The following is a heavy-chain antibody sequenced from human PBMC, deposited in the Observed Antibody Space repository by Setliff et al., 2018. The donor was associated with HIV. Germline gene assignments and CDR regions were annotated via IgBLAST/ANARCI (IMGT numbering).Heavy chain of an antibody. CDR3: ARWHPPYGFWEEDY. V-gene: IGHV4-39*01. CDR1: GGSLSSSNYY. CDR2: IYYSGNT. J-gene: IGHJ4*02. Sequence: SETLSLTCTVSGGSLSSSNYYCGWIRQPPGKGLEWIGSIYYSGNTYYNPYLKSRVTISVDGSKNQFSLKLKSVTAADTAVYYCARWHPPYGFWEEDYWGQGTLVTVSS. D-gene: IGHD3-10*01.